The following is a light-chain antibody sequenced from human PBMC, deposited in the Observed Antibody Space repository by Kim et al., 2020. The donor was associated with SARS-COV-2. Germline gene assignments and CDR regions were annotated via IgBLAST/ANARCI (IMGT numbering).Light chain of an antibody. CDR1: QNILHNYYNKNF. Sequence: DIIMTQSPESLAVSLGDRATINCKSSQNILHNYYNKNFLAWYQQKPGQPPKLLIYWASTRESGVPDRFSGSGSGTDFTLTISSLQAEDVAVYFCHQYYSPSWTFGQGTKVDIK. J-gene: IGKJ1*01. CDR3: HQYYSPSWT. CDR2: WAS. V-gene: IGKV4-1*01.